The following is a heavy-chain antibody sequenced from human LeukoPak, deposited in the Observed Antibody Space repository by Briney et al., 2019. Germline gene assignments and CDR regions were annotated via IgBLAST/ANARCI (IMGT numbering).Heavy chain of an antibody. CDR1: GGTFSSYA. CDR2: IIPILGIA. V-gene: IGHV1-69*04. Sequence: SVKVSCKASGGTFSSYAISWVRQAPGQGLEWMGRIIPILGIANYAQKFQGRVTITADKSTSTAYMELSSLRSEDTAVYYCARDWDDYYDSSVHAFDIWGQGTMVTVSS. D-gene: IGHD3-22*01. CDR3: ARDWDDYYDSSVHAFDI. J-gene: IGHJ3*02.